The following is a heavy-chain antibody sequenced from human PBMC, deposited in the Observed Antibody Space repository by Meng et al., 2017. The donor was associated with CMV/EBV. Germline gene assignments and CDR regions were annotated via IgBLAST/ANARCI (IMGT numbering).Heavy chain of an antibody. Sequence: GESLKISCAASGFTFNIYAMHWVRQAPGKGLDWVTLISPDASHQYYADSVKGRFSISRDNSKNTLYLQMNSLRAEETAVYYCASDYYDSGGYHPVEFDYWGQGTLVTVSS. D-gene: IGHD3-22*01. J-gene: IGHJ4*02. V-gene: IGHV3-30*04. CDR2: ISPDASHQ. CDR3: ASDYYDSGGYHPVEFDY. CDR1: GFTFNIYA.